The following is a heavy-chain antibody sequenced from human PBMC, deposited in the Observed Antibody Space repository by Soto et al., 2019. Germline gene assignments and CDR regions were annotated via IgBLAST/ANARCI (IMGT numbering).Heavy chain of an antibody. J-gene: IGHJ4*02. D-gene: IGHD2-21*02. V-gene: IGHV3-48*02. CDR2: ISSGSGTK. CDR3: ARDDAAYCGGDCDGRFDY. Sequence: EVQLMESGGGSVQPGGSLRLSCAASGFTFNTYSMNWVRQAPGKGLEWVSYISSGSGTKYYADSAKGRFTTSRDNANNSLYLQMNSLRDEDTAVYYCARDDAAYCGGDCDGRFDYWGQGMLVTVSS. CDR1: GFTFNTYS.